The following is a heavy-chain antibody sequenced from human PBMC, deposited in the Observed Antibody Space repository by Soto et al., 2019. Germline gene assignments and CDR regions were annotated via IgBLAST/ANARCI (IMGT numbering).Heavy chain of an antibody. D-gene: IGHD1-26*01. CDR1: GFTFSSYG. V-gene: IGHV3-74*01. J-gene: IGHJ4*02. Sequence: PGGSLRLSCAASGFTFSSYGMSWVRQAPGEGLVWVSGISGDGSSASYADSVKGRFTVSRDNAKNTLYLLMNSLRAEDTAVYYCARGFVWAMGLFDHCGQGTQVTVSS. CDR2: ISGDGSSA. CDR3: ARGFVWAMGLFDH.